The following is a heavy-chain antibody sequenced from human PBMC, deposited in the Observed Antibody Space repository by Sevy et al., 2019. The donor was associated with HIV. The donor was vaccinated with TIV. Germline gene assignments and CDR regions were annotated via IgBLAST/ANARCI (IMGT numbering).Heavy chain of an antibody. Sequence: GGSLRLSCAASGFTFSSYGMHWVRQAPGKGLEWVAFIRYDGSNKYYADSVKGRFTISRDNSKNTLYLQMNSLRAEDTAVYYCANVLTGTRGVFDYWGQGTLVTVPS. CDR3: ANVLTGTRGVFDY. V-gene: IGHV3-30*02. J-gene: IGHJ4*02. D-gene: IGHD1-20*01. CDR2: IRYDGSNK. CDR1: GFTFSSYG.